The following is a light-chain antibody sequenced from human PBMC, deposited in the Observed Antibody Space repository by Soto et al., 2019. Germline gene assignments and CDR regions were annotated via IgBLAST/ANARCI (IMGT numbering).Light chain of an antibody. J-gene: IGKJ1*01. CDR1: QSIRSF. V-gene: IGKV1-39*01. Sequence: DIQMTQSPASLSASVGDRVTITCRASQSIRSFLNWYQQKPGKAPKLLIYGTSNLQDGVPSRFSGSGSGTDFTLTISSLQPEDFASYYCQQSHDSPWAFGPGTKVEVK. CDR2: GTS. CDR3: QQSHDSPWA.